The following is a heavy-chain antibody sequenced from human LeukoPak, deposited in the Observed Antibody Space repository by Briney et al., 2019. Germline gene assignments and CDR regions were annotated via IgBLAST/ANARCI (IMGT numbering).Heavy chain of an antibody. CDR1: GYTFTSYG. CDR2: ISAYNGNT. V-gene: IGHV1-18*01. Sequence: ASVKVSCKASGYTFTSYGISWVRQAPGQGLEWMGWISAYNGNTNYAQKLQGRVTMTTDTSTSTAYMELRSLRSDDTAVYYCASYPHYGDGGGYYFDYWGQGTLVTVSS. J-gene: IGHJ4*02. CDR3: ASYPHYGDGGGYYFDY. D-gene: IGHD4-17*01.